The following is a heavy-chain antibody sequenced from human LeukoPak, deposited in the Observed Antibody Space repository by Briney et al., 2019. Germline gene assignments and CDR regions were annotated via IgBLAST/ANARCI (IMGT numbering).Heavy chain of an antibody. Sequence: SETLSLTCTVSGGSISSYYWSWIRQPAGKGLEWIGRIYTSGSTNYNPSLKSRVTMSVDTSKNQFSLKLSSVTAEDTAVYYCAKDGDTGCLDYWGQGTLVTVSS. CDR3: AKDGDTGCLDY. D-gene: IGHD2-21*01. J-gene: IGHJ4*02. CDR2: IYTSGST. V-gene: IGHV4-4*07. CDR1: GGSISSYY.